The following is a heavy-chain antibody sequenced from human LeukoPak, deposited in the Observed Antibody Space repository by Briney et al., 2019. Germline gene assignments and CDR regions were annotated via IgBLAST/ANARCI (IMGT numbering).Heavy chain of an antibody. CDR1: GFTFSCFA. D-gene: IGHD3-3*01. CDR2: IIGSGSST. J-gene: IGHJ4*02. Sequence: GGSLRLSCAASGFTFSCFAMSWVRQAPGKGLEWVSGIIGSGSSTYYADSVKGRFTISRDNAKNSLYLQMNSLRAEDTAVYYCASQITISDYWGQGTLVTVSS. CDR3: ASQITISDY. V-gene: IGHV3-23*01.